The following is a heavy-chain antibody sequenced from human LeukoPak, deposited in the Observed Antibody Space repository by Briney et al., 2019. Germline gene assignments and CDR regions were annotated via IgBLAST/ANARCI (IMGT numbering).Heavy chain of an antibody. CDR3: TTHDYYDSSGYRSDY. CDR1: GFTFSNAW. Sequence: GGSLRLSCAASGFTFSNAWMSWVRQAPGKRLEWVGRIKSKTDGGTTDYAAPVKGRFTISRDDSKNTLYLQMNSLKTEDTAVYYCTTHDYYDSSGYRSDYWGQGTLVTVSS. J-gene: IGHJ4*02. D-gene: IGHD3-22*01. V-gene: IGHV3-15*01. CDR2: IKSKTDGGTT.